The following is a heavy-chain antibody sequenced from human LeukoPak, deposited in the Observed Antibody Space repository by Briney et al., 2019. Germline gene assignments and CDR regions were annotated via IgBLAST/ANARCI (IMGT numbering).Heavy chain of an antibody. CDR1: GYTFTGYY. Sequence: ASVKVSCKASGYTFTGYYMHWVRQAPGQGLEWMGWVNPNSGGTNYARKFQGRVTMTRDTSISTAYMELSRLRSDDTAVYYCARAAVAGFYGAKESPWVYYWGQETLVTVSS. V-gene: IGHV1-2*02. D-gene: IGHD6-19*01. CDR3: ARAAVAGFYGAKESPWVYY. CDR2: VNPNSGGT. J-gene: IGHJ4*02.